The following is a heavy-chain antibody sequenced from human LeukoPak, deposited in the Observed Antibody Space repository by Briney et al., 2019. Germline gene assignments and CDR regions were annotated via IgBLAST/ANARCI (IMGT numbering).Heavy chain of an antibody. CDR2: IFPSGGEI. V-gene: IGHV3-23*01. CDR3: ATYRQVLLPFES. Sequence: GGSLRLSCAASGFTFSTFAMIWVRQPPGKGLEWVSSIFPSGGEIHYADSVRGRFTISRDNSKSTLSLQMNSLRVEDTAMYYCATYRQVLLPFESWGQGTLVTVSS. CDR1: GFTFSTFA. J-gene: IGHJ4*02. D-gene: IGHD5-18*01.